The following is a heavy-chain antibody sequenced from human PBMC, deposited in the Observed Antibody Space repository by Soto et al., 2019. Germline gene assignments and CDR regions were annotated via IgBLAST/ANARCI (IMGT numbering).Heavy chain of an antibody. CDR3: AREGDSSGSDY. J-gene: IGHJ4*02. CDR2: IYYSGST. D-gene: IGHD3-22*01. CDR1: GGSISSYY. Sequence: QVQLQESGPGLVKPSETLSLTCTVSGGSISSYYWSWIRQPPGKGLEWIGYIYYSGSTNYNPSLKSRVTISVDTSKNQFSLKLSSVTAADTAVYYCAREGDSSGSDYWGQGTLVTVSS. V-gene: IGHV4-59*01.